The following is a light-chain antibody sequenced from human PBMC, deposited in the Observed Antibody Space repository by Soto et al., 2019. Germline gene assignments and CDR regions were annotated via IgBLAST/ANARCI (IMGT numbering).Light chain of an antibody. CDR3: TSYAGGNNV. J-gene: IGLJ1*01. V-gene: IGLV2-8*01. CDR1: SSDVGGYNY. Sequence: QSALTQPPSASGSPGQSVTISCTGTSSDVGGYNYVSWYQQHPGKVHKLMVYEVNKRPSGVPDRVSGSKSGNTASLTVSGLQAEDEADYYCTSYAGGNNVFGTGTKVTVL. CDR2: EVN.